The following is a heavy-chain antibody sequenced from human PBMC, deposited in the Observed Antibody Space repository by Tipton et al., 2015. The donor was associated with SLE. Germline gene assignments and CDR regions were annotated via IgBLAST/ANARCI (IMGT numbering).Heavy chain of an antibody. CDR3: AKDPTIAAAGTLDY. V-gene: IGHV3-30*02. CDR2: IRYDGSNK. D-gene: IGHD6-13*01. Sequence: SLRLSCAASGFTFSSYGMHWVRQAPGKGLEWVAFIRYDGSNKYYADSVKGRFTISRDNSKNTLYLQMNSLRAEDTAVYYCAKDPTIAAAGTLDYWGQGTLVTVSS. J-gene: IGHJ4*02. CDR1: GFTFSSYG.